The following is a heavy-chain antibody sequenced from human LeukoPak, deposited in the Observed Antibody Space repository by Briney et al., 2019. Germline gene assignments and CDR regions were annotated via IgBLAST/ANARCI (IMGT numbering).Heavy chain of an antibody. CDR1: GFTFSSYA. CDR3: ARDCPRGGGWYRGGYYYYGMDV. V-gene: IGHV3-23*01. Sequence: PGGSLRLSCAASGFTFSSYAMSWVRQAPGKGLEWVSAISGSGGSTYYADSVKGRFTISRDNAKNSLYLQMNSLRAEDTAVYYCARDCPRGGGWYRGGYYYYGMDVWGQGTTVTVSS. D-gene: IGHD6-19*01. CDR2: ISGSGGST. J-gene: IGHJ6*02.